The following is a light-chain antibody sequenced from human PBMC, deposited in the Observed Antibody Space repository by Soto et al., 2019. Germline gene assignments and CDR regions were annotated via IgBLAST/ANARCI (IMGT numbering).Light chain of an antibody. CDR2: ASS. V-gene: IGKV1-39*01. Sequence: DIQMTQSPSSLSASLGDRVTITCRASQTISNYLNWYQQKPGKAPKLLIYASSTLQSGVPSRFSGSRSGTDFTLTISSLQPEEFGTYYCQHSYSTILTFGGGTKVEIK. CDR3: QHSYSTILT. J-gene: IGKJ4*01. CDR1: QTISNY.